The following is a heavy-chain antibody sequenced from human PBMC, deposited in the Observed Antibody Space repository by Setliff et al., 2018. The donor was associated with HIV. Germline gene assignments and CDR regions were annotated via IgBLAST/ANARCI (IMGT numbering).Heavy chain of an antibody. CDR3: VNPSGAMGDFDS. CDR1: GGSISGSYYY. V-gene: IGHV4-39*01. CDR2: IYYHGST. D-gene: IGHD3-16*01. Sequence: SETLSLTCTVSGGSISGSYYYWGWIRQPPGKGLEWIGTIYYHGSTYYNPSLKSRVTISIDTSKNQFSLQLTSVTAADTAVYYCVNPSGAMGDFDSWGQGTLVTVSS. J-gene: IGHJ4*02.